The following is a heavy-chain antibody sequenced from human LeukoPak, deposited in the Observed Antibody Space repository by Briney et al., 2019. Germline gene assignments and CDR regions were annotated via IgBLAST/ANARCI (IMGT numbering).Heavy chain of an antibody. J-gene: IGHJ3*02. CDR1: GFTFSSYA. CDR2: ISYDGSNK. Sequence: GGSLRLSCAASGFTFSSYAMHWVRQAPGKGLEWVAVISYDGSNKYYADSAKGRFTISRDNSKNTLYLQMNSLRAEDTAVYYCAMAFDIWGQGTTVTVSS. CDR3: AMAFDI. V-gene: IGHV3-30-3*01.